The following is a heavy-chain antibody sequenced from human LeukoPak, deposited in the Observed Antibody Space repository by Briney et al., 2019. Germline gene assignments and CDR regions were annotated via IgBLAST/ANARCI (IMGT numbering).Heavy chain of an antibody. D-gene: IGHD6-19*01. CDR3: TTYRSGHY. Sequence: ASRYTFPSYSFHWVRQASGKRLGWVGSITNKRSNYATAYTASVKGRFTISRHDSENTAYLQMNSLKTEDTALYYCTTYRSGHYWGQGTLVTVSS. CDR1: RYTFPSYS. CDR2: ITNKRSNYAT. J-gene: IGHJ4*02. V-gene: IGHV3-73*01.